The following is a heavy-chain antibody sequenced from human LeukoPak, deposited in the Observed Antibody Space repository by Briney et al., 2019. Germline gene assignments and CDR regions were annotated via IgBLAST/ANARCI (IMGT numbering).Heavy chain of an antibody. D-gene: IGHD3-22*01. J-gene: IGHJ4*02. CDR1: GFIFSSYA. CDR3: AKDTRYYDSSGYCRFDY. CDR2: LSGSGSTT. Sequence: PGGSLRLSCAASGFIFSSYAMSWVRQAPGRGLEWVSSLSGSGSTTYYADSVQGRFTISRDSSKNTLYLQMNSLRAEDTAVYYCAKDTRYYDSSGYCRFDYWGQGTLVSVSS. V-gene: IGHV3-23*01.